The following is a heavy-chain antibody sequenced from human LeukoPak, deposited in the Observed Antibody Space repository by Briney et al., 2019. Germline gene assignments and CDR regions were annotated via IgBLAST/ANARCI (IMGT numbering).Heavy chain of an antibody. CDR3: ATNGDYPLYYYYYGMDV. CDR1: GFTFSSYW. Sequence: GGSLRLSCAASGFTFSSYWMSWARQAPGKGLEWVANIKQDGSEKYYVDSVKGRFTISRDNAKNSLYLQMNSLRAEDTAVYYCATNGDYPLYYYYYGMDVWGQGTTVTVSS. D-gene: IGHD4-17*01. J-gene: IGHJ6*02. CDR2: IKQDGSEK. V-gene: IGHV3-7*01.